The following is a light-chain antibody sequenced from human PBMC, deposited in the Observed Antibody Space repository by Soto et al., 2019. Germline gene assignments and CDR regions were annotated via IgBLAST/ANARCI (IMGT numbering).Light chain of an antibody. J-gene: IGLJ1*01. CDR3: SSYTTSNTRQIV. CDR1: SSDVGGYNY. V-gene: IGLV2-14*01. CDR2: DVS. Sequence: QYALTQPASVSGSPGQSITISCTGTSSDVGGYNYVSWYQQHPGKAPKFMIYDVSNRPSGVSNRFSGSKSGNTASLTISGLQAEDEADYYCSSYTTSNTRQIVLGTGTKLTVL.